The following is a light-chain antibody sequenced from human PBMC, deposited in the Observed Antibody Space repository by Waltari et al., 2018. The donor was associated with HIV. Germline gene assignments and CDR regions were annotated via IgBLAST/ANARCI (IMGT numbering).Light chain of an antibody. CDR1: NIGRTG. V-gene: IGLV3-21*04. CDR2: YDN. Sequence: SFVLTQPPSVSVAPGKTARITCGGNNIGRTGVHWYQQKPGQAPVLVIYYDNNRPSGIPERFSGSNSGNTATLTINRVEAGDEADYYCQVWDSTSDHYVFGTGTKVTVL. CDR3: QVWDSTSDHYV. J-gene: IGLJ1*01.